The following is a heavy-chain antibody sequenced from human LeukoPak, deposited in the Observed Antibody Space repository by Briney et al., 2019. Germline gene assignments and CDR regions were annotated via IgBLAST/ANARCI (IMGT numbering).Heavy chain of an antibody. Sequence: SETLSLTCTVSGYSISSGYYWGWIRQPPGKGLEWIGSIYHSGSTYYNPSLKSRVTISVDTSKNQFSLKLSSVTAADTAVYYCAREMIVVVKYDYWGQGTLVTVSS. CDR2: IYHSGST. D-gene: IGHD3-22*01. CDR1: GYSISSGYY. CDR3: AREMIVVVKYDY. V-gene: IGHV4-38-2*02. J-gene: IGHJ4*02.